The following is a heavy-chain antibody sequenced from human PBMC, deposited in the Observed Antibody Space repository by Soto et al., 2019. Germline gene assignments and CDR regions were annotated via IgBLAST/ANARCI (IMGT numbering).Heavy chain of an antibody. Sequence: PSETLSLTCTVSGGSISDGYYWSWIRQHPGKGLEWIGSISYSGSTSYNPSLKSRLTISVDRSKSQFSLNLSSVTAADTAVYYCARRDRSGYSYWLDTWGQGTLVPVSS. D-gene: IGHD3-22*01. CDR2: ISYSGST. CDR3: ARRDRSGYSYWLDT. V-gene: IGHV4-31*03. CDR1: GGSISDGYY. J-gene: IGHJ5*02.